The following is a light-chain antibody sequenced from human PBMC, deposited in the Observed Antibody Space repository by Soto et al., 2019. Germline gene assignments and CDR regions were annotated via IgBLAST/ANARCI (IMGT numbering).Light chain of an antibody. CDR2: AAS. CDR1: ESVSNN. CDR3: QQYDNWPPWT. J-gene: IGKJ1*01. Sequence: EIVMTQSPATLSVSPGERATLSCRASESVSNNLAWYQQKPGQAPRLLIYAASTRATGIPARFSGSGSGTEFTLTISSLQSEDFAVYYCQQYDNWPPWTFGQGTKVEIK. V-gene: IGKV3-15*01.